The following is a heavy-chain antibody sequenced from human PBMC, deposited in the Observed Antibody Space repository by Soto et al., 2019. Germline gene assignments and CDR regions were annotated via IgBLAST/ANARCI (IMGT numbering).Heavy chain of an antibody. CDR3: ARDRVAMLGRSGAFDT. Sequence: QVQLMESGGGVVQPGLSLRLSLAPSGFTFSSYAMHWVRQAPGKGLEWVAVISYDGSNKYYADSVTGRFTISRENSKKTQCLQINGLIAEDTAVHDCARDRVAMLGRSGAFDTCGEGTRVNVSS. V-gene: IGHV3-30-3*01. D-gene: IGHD3-3*01. J-gene: IGHJ3*02. CDR2: ISYDGSNK. CDR1: GFTFSSYA.